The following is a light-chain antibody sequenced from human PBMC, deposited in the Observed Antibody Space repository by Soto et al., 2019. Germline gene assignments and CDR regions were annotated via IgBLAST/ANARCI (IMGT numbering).Light chain of an antibody. V-gene: IGKV1-27*01. CDR2: AAS. J-gene: IGKJ4*01. Sequence: PSTLSASVGDRVTITCRASQSIGDSLAWYQQKPGKVPKLLIYAASTLQSGVPSRFSGSGSGTDFTLTISSLQPEDVATYYCQKYNNAPQLTFGGGTKVDIK. CDR3: QKYNNAPQLT. CDR1: QSIGDS.